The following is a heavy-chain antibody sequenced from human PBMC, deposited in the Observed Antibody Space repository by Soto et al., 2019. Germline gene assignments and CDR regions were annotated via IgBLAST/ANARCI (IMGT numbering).Heavy chain of an antibody. V-gene: IGHV1-69*13. J-gene: IGHJ6*02. CDR3: ACGVVGATEDDYYYGMDV. D-gene: IGHD1-26*01. Sequence: GASVKVSCKASGGTFSSYAISWVRQAPGQGLEWMGGIIPIFGTANYAQKFQGRVTITADESTSTAYMELSSLRSEDTAVYYCACGVVGATEDDYYYGMDVWGQGTTVTVSS. CDR1: GGTFSSYA. CDR2: IIPIFGTA.